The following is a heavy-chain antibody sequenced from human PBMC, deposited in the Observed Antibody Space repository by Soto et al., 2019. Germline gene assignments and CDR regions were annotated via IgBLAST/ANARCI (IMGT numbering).Heavy chain of an antibody. D-gene: IGHD7-27*01. CDR1: GFTFSSYS. J-gene: IGHJ6*04. CDR2: ISSSSSYI. V-gene: IGHV3-21*01. Sequence: GGSLRLSCAASGFTFSSYSMNWVRQAPGKGLEWVSSISSSSSYIYYADSVKGRFTISRDNAKNSLYLQMNSLRAEDTAVYYCASAHWVHRRPTVDVWGKGTTVTVSS. CDR3: ASAHWVHRRPTVDV.